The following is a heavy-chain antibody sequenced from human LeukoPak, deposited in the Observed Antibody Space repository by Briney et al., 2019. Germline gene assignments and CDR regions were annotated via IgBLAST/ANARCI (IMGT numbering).Heavy chain of an antibody. Sequence: GGSLRLSCAASRFTFSDYYMSWIRQAPGKGLEWVSSISSSSSYIYYADSVKGRFTISRDNAKNSLYLQMNSLRVEDTAVYYCAREKGYCGSINCGPEAFDIWGQGTMVTVSS. CDR3: AREKGYCGSINCGPEAFDI. CDR2: ISSSSSYI. D-gene: IGHD2-2*01. V-gene: IGHV3-11*04. J-gene: IGHJ3*02. CDR1: RFTFSDYY.